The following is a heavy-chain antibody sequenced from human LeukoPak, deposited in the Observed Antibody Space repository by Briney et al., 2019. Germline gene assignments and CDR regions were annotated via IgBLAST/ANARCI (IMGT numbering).Heavy chain of an antibody. D-gene: IGHD5-24*01. CDR1: GYTSTDYY. CDR2: IDPNSGGT. Sequence: GASVKVSCKPCGYTSTDYYIHWVRQAAGQGLEWMGWIDPNSGGTNYAQKFQGRVTMSSDTSISTAYMELSSLTSDHPAVYYCARDPRDGYNCPFDYWGQGTLVTVSS. V-gene: IGHV1-2*02. J-gene: IGHJ4*02. CDR3: ARDPRDGYNCPFDY.